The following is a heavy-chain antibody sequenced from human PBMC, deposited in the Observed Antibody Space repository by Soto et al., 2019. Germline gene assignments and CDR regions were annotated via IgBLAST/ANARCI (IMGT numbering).Heavy chain of an antibody. J-gene: IGHJ4*02. D-gene: IGHD2-15*01. CDR1: GFTFSSYW. CDR3: ARISQGTYCRGGTCYSDY. CDR2: INGDGIST. Sequence: EVQLVESGGDLVQPGGSLRLSCAASGFTFSSYWMHWVRQDPEKGLVWVSRINGDGISTSYVDSVKGRFTISRDNAKDTLYLHMNSLGAEDTAVYYCARISQGTYCRGGTCYSDYWGKGTLVTVSS. V-gene: IGHV3-74*01.